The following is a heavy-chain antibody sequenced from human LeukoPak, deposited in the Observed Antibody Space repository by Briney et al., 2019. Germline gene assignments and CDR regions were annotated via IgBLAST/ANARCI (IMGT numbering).Heavy chain of an antibody. CDR1: GFTFSSYA. V-gene: IGHV3-23*01. CDR2: ISVSGGST. Sequence: PGRSLRLSCAASGFTFSSYAMSWVRQAPGRGLEWVSTISVSGGSTYYADSVKGRFTISRDNSKNTLYLQMNSLGAEDTAVYYCARGGSSGYYNHFDYWGQGTLVTVSS. D-gene: IGHD3-22*01. CDR3: ARGGSSGYYNHFDY. J-gene: IGHJ4*02.